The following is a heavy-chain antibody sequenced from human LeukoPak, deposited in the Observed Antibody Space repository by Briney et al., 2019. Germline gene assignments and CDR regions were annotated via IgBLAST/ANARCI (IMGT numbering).Heavy chain of an antibody. CDR3: AKAGNGWYSYFDY. CDR2: ISGSGGST. D-gene: IGHD6-19*01. V-gene: IGHV3-23*01. J-gene: IGHJ4*02. Sequence: GGSLRLSCAASGFTFSSYAMSWVRQAPGKGLEWVSAISGSGGSTYYADSVKGRFPISRDNSKNTLYLQMNSLRAEDTAVYYCAKAGNGWYSYFDYWGQGTLVTVSS. CDR1: GFTFSSYA.